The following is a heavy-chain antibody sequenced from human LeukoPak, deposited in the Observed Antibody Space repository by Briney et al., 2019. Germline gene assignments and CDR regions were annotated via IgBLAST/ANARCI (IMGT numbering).Heavy chain of an antibody. CDR3: ARNRYYYGSGSYGVPNWFDP. Sequence: NTSETLSLTCTVSGGSISSNSYYWGWIRQPPGKGLKWIGSMYYSGSTYYNPSLKSRVTISVDTSKNQFSLKLSSVTAADTAVYYCARNRYYYGSGSYGVPNWFDPWDQGTLVTVSS. V-gene: IGHV4-39*01. J-gene: IGHJ5*02. D-gene: IGHD3-10*01. CDR1: GGSISSNSYY. CDR2: MYYSGST.